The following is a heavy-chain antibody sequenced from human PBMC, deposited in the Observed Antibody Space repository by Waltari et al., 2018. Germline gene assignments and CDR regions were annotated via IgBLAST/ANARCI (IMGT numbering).Heavy chain of an antibody. J-gene: IGHJ6*02. CDR2: IYSGDTT. CDR1: GFTVSGTY. CDR3: ATLGVEDYYGMDV. Sequence: EVQLVESGGGLIQPGGSLGLSCAVAGFTVSGTYMTWARQAPGKRLEWVSIIYSGDTTYYADSVKGRFTISRDSSKNTLYLQMNSLRAEDTAVYYCATLGVEDYYGMDVWGQGTTVTVSS. V-gene: IGHV3-53*01.